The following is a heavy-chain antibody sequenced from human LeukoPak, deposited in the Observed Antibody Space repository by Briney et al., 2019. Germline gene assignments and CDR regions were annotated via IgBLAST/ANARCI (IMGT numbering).Heavy chain of an antibody. CDR1: GFTFSSYW. V-gene: IGHV3-7*01. CDR2: IKQDGSEK. Sequence: GGSLRLSCAASGFTFSSYWMSWVRQALGKGLEWVANIKQDGSEKYYVDSVKGRFTISRDNAKNSLYLQMNSLRAEDTAVYYCARDRAAAAGNMDVWGKGTTVTVSS. J-gene: IGHJ6*03. CDR3: ARDRAAAAGNMDV. D-gene: IGHD6-13*01.